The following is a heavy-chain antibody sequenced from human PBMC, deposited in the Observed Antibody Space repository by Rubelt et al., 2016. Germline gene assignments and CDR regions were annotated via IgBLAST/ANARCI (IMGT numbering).Heavy chain of an antibody. J-gene: IGHJ4*02. CDR1: GYTFTGYY. D-gene: IGHD3-22*01. CDR3: ARFAIGGHSSGYLFDY. V-gene: IGHV1-2*02. CDR2: INPNSGGT. Sequence: QVQLVQSGAEVKKPGASVKVSCKASGYTFTGYYMHWVRQAPGQGLEWMGWINPNSGGTNYAQKLQGRVPMTRDTSISTAYMGLSRLRSDDTAVYYCARFAIGGHSSGYLFDYWGQGTLVTVSS.